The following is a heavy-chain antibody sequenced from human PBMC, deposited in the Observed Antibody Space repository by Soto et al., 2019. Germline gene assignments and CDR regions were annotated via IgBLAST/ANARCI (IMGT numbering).Heavy chain of an antibody. D-gene: IGHD3-16*01. Sequence: PSETLSLTCAVSGGSISSGGYSWSWIRQPPGKGLEWIGYIYHSGSTYYNPSLKSRVTISVDRSKNQFSLKLSSVTAADTAVYYCARGSPWGAAPPYYYYGMDVWGQGTTVTVSS. CDR2: IYHSGST. CDR3: ARGSPWGAAPPYYYYGMDV. CDR1: GGSISSGGYS. J-gene: IGHJ6*02. V-gene: IGHV4-30-2*01.